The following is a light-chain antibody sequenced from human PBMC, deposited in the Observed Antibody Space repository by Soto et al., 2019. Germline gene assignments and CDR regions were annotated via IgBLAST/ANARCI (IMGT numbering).Light chain of an antibody. CDR2: DAS. J-gene: IGKJ4*01. CDR1: QSVSTD. V-gene: IGKV3-11*01. CDR3: QHPPTS. Sequence: ALAQSPVALSLSPGERATLSCRASQSVSTDLAWYQQKPGQAPRLLIYDASNRATGIPVRFAGSGSGTDFALTISSLEPEDFVLYYCQHPPTSFGGGTKVEL.